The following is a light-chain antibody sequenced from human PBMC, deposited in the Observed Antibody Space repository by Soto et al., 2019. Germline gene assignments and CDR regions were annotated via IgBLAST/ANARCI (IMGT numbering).Light chain of an antibody. Sequence: EIVMTQSPVTLSVSPGERATLSCRASQSVSSNFAWYQQKPGQAPRLLIYGASTRATGIPARFSGSGSGTEFTLTISSLQSEEFAVYYCQQFNNWPRTFGQGTKVEIK. V-gene: IGKV3D-15*01. CDR1: QSVSSN. CDR3: QQFNNWPRT. J-gene: IGKJ1*01. CDR2: GAS.